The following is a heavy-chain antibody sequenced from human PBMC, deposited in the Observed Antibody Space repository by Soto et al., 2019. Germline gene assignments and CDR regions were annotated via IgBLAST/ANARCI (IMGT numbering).Heavy chain of an antibody. V-gene: IGHV1-2*04. CDR3: ARGASFYDVGGFVVAWSDFDS. J-gene: IGHJ4*02. Sequence: ASVKVSCKASGYTFTGYYMHWVRQAPGQGLEWMGWINPNSGGTNYAQKFQGWVTMTRDTSISTAYMELSRLRSDDTAVFYCARGASFYDVGGFVVAWSDFDSWGQGTLVTAPQ. D-gene: IGHD3-10*02. CDR1: GYTFTGYY. CDR2: INPNSGGT.